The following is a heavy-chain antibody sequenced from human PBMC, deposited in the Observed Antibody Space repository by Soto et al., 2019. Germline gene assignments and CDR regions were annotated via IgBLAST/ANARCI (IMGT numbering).Heavy chain of an antibody. D-gene: IGHD5-12*01. Sequence: QLQLQESGPGLVKPSETLSLTCTVSGGSISSSSYYWGWIRPPPGKGLAWIGSIYYSGSTYYNPSLKSRVTISVDTSKNQFSLKLSSVTAADTAVYYCARRDGGYVSEAWFDPWGQGTLVTVSS. J-gene: IGHJ5*02. CDR1: GGSISSSSYY. V-gene: IGHV4-39*01. CDR3: ARRDGGYVSEAWFDP. CDR2: IYYSGST.